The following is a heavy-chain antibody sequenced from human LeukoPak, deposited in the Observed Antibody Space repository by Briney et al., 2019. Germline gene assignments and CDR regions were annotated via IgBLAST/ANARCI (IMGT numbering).Heavy chain of an antibody. CDR3: ARGPYYDFWSGPPDY. CDR2: INPNSGGT. D-gene: IGHD3-3*01. J-gene: IGHJ4*02. CDR1: GYTFTGYY. Sequence: ASVKVSCKASGYTFTGYYMHWVRQAPGQGLEWMGWINPNSGGTNYAQKFQGRVTMTRDTSISTAYMELSRLRSDDTAGYYCARGPYYDFWSGPPDYWGQGTLVTVSS. V-gene: IGHV1-2*02.